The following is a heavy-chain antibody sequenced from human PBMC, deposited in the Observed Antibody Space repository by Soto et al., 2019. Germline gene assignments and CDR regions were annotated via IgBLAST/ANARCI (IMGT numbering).Heavy chain of an antibody. Sequence: SQTLSLTCAISGDIVSSNSAAWNWIRQSPSRGLEWLGRTYYRSKWYNDYAVSVKSRITINPDTSKNQFSLQLNSVTPEDTAVYYCAKSIAAAGNAYYYGMDVWGQGTTVTVSS. V-gene: IGHV6-1*01. CDR3: AKSIAAAGNAYYYGMDV. D-gene: IGHD6-13*01. CDR1: GDIVSSNSAA. J-gene: IGHJ6*02. CDR2: TYYRSKWYN.